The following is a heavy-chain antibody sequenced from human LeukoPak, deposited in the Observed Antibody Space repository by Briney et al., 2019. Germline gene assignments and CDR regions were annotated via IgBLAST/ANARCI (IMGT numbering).Heavy chain of an antibody. Sequence: SVKVTCKASGGTFSSYAISWVRQAPGQGLEWMGGIIPIFGTANYAQKFQGRVTITAEESTSTAYMELSSLRSEDTAVYYCASEMTYCSSTSCYLDYWGQGTLVTVSS. V-gene: IGHV1-69*13. D-gene: IGHD2-2*01. CDR1: GGTFSSYA. CDR3: ASEMTYCSSTSCYLDY. CDR2: IIPIFGTA. J-gene: IGHJ4*02.